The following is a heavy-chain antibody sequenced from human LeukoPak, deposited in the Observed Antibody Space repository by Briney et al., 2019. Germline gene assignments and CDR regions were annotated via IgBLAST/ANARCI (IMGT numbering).Heavy chain of an antibody. Sequence: GRSLRLSCAASGFTFDDYAMHWVRQAPGKGLEWVSGISWNSGSIGYADSVKGRFTISRDNAKNSPYLQMNSLRAEDTALYYCAKDKGSYSSSWFDAFDIWGQGTMVTVSS. CDR2: ISWNSGSI. J-gene: IGHJ3*02. CDR1: GFTFDDYA. CDR3: AKDKGSYSSSWFDAFDI. V-gene: IGHV3-9*01. D-gene: IGHD6-13*01.